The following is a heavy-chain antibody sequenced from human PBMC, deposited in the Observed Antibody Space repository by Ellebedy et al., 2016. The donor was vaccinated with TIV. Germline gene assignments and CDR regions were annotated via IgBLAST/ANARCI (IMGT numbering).Heavy chain of an antibody. CDR2: ITDDGNNK. V-gene: IGHV3-30-3*01. D-gene: IGHD2-8*02. CDR3: ARADCTGGNCYIDY. Sequence: GGSLRLXXAASGFAFSRYAIHWVRQAPGKGLEWVALITDDGNNKYYTDSVKGRVTIFRDNSKNTLSVRINSLRPEDTAVYYCARADCTGGNCYIDYWGQGTLVTVSS. CDR1: GFAFSRYA. J-gene: IGHJ4*02.